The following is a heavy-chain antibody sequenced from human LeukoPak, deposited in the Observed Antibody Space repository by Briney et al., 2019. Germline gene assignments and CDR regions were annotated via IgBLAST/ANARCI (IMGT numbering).Heavy chain of an antibody. CDR1: GFTFTTYS. D-gene: IGHD4-17*01. V-gene: IGHV3-21*01. CDR2: ISSGSSAI. CDR3: ARGHTAVTRHFDF. J-gene: IGHJ4*02. Sequence: GGSQRLCCEASGFTFTTYSMTWVRQAPGKGLEWVSIISSGSSAIFSADALKGRFTISRDDAKNLLYLDMNSLRAEDTAVYYCARGHTAVTRHFDFWGQGTLVTVSS.